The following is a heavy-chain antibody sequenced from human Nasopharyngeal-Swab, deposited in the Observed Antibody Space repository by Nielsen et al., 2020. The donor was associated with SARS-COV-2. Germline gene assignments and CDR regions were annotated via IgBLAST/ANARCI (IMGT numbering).Heavy chain of an antibody. J-gene: IGHJ4*02. V-gene: IGHV3-74*01. D-gene: IGHD3-10*01. CDR1: QFTFRTYW. Sequence: GGSLRLSCSASQFTFRTYWIHWVRQAPRKGLVWVSRMDSDGSTINYADSVKGRFTISRDNAKNTLYLQMNSLRAEDTAVYYCASGAVDGSGTYRLGEYWGQGTLVTVSS. CDR2: MDSDGSTI. CDR3: ASGAVDGSGTYRLGEY.